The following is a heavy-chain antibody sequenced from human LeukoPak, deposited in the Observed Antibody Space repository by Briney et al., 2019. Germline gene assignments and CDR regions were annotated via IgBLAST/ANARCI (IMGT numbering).Heavy chain of an antibody. CDR3: ARESWYYYDSSGPRGAFDI. CDR1: GGSISSYY. V-gene: IGHV4-4*07. J-gene: IGHJ3*02. CDR2: IYTSGST. Sequence: SETLSLTCTVSGGSISSYYWSWIRQPAGKGLEWIGRIYTSGSTNYNPSLKSRVTMSVDTSKNQFSLKLSSVTAADTAVYYCARESWYYYDSSGPRGAFDIWGQGTMVTVSS. D-gene: IGHD3-22*01.